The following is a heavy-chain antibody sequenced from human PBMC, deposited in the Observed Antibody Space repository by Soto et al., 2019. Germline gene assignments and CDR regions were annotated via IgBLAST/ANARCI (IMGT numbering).Heavy chain of an antibody. V-gene: IGHV1-2*02. D-gene: IGHD2-2*01. Sequence: QVQLVQSGAEVKKPGASVKVSCKASGYTFTGYYMHWVRQAPGQGLEWMGWINPNSGGTNYAQKFQGRVTMTRDTSLSTAYMELSRLRSDDTAVYYCARGGGGVVEYQPYGMDVWGQGTTVTVS. J-gene: IGHJ6*02. CDR1: GYTFTGYY. CDR3: ARGGGGVVEYQPYGMDV. CDR2: INPNSGGT.